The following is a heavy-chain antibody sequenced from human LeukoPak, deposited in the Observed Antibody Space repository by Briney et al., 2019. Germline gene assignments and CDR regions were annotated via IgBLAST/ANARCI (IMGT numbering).Heavy chain of an antibody. V-gene: IGHV3-23*01. CDR3: AKATLQYYDFWSGPRLYYFDY. D-gene: IGHD3-3*01. CDR1: GFTFSGYA. CDR2: ISGSGGST. J-gene: IGHJ4*02. Sequence: GGSLRLSCAASGFTFSGYAMSWVRQAPGKGLEWVSAISGSGGSTYYADSVKGRFTISRDNSKNTLYLQMNSLRAEDTAVYYCAKATLQYYDFWSGPRLYYFDYWGQGTLVTVSS.